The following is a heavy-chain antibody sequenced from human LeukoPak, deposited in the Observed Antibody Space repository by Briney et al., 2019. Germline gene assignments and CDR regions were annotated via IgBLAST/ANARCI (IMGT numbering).Heavy chain of an antibody. CDR3: AKEFSGGWSFDY. D-gene: IGHD6-19*01. Sequence: PGGSLRISCAASGFSFSSYAMSWVRQAPGEGLEWVSGLSDSGSNTIYADSVKGRFTISRDNSKNTLFPQMNSLGAEDTAVYYCAKEFSGGWSFDYWGQGTLVTVSS. V-gene: IGHV3-23*01. CDR2: LSDSGSNT. J-gene: IGHJ4*02. CDR1: GFSFSSYA.